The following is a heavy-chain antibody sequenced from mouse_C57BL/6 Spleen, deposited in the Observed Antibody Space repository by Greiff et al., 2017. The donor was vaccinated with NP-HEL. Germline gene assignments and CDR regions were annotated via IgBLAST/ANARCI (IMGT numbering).Heavy chain of an antibody. J-gene: IGHJ3*01. Sequence: DVHLVESGEGLVKPGGSLKLSCAASGFTFSSYAMSWVRQTPEKRLEWVAYISSGGDYIYYADTVKGRFTISRDNARNTLYLQMSSLKSEDTAMYYCTRGWDYYGSSYEGGFAYWGQGTLVTVSA. CDR3: TRGWDYYGSSYEGGFAY. V-gene: IGHV5-9-1*02. CDR2: ISSGGDYI. D-gene: IGHD1-1*01. CDR1: GFTFSSYA.